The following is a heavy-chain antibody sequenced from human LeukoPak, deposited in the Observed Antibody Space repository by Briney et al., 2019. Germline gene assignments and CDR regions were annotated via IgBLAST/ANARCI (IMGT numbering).Heavy chain of an antibody. D-gene: IGHD3-16*01. Sequence: ASVKVSCKASGYTFTSYDINWARQAPGQGLEWMGWINPNSGGTNYAQKFQGRVTMTRDTSISTAYMELSRLRSDDTAVYYCARALFGGPPDYWGQGTLVTVSS. CDR2: INPNSGGT. CDR3: ARALFGGPPDY. V-gene: IGHV1-2*02. J-gene: IGHJ4*02. CDR1: GYTFTSYD.